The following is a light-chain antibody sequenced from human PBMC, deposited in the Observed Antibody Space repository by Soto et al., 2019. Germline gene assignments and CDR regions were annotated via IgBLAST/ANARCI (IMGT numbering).Light chain of an antibody. CDR1: QSISSW. Sequence: DIQMTQSPSTLSASVGDRVTITCRARQSISSWLAWYQQKPGKAPMLLIYKASVLESGVPSRFSGSGSGTEFTLTIRSLQPDDFATYFCQQYNSLWTFGQGTKVEIK. CDR3: QQYNSLWT. J-gene: IGKJ1*01. V-gene: IGKV1-5*03. CDR2: KAS.